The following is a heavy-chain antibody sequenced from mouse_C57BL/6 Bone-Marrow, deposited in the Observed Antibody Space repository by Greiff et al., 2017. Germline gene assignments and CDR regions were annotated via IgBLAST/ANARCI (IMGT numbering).Heavy chain of an antibody. Sequence: EVHLVESEGGLVQPGSSMKLSCTASGFTFSDYYMAWVRQVPEKGLEWVANINYDGSSTYYLDSLKSRFIISRDNAKKILYLQMSSLKSEDTATXYCAREAPYGNYFYWYFDVWGTGTTVTVAS. CDR3: AREAPYGNYFYWYFDV. CDR1: GFTFSDYY. CDR2: INYDGSST. V-gene: IGHV5-16*01. D-gene: IGHD2-1*01. J-gene: IGHJ1*03.